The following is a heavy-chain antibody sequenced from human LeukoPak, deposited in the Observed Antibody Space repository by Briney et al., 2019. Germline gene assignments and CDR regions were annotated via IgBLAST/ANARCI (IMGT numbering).Heavy chain of an antibody. CDR2: IYYSGST. Sequence: KTSQTLSLTCTVSGGSISSGGYYWSWIRQHPGKGLEWIGYIYYSGSTYYNPSLKSRVTISVDTSKNQFSLKLSSVTAADTAVYYCAREWKMTTVTRGADWYFDLWGRGTLVTVSS. J-gene: IGHJ2*01. V-gene: IGHV4-31*03. D-gene: IGHD4-17*01. CDR1: GGSISSGGYY. CDR3: AREWKMTTVTRGADWYFDL.